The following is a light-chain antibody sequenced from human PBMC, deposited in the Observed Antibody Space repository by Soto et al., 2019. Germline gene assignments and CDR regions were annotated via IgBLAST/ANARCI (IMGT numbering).Light chain of an antibody. CDR2: GAS. V-gene: IGKV3D-15*01. J-gene: IGKJ1*01. CDR3: QQYHVWPKWT. CDR1: ESVSIS. Sequence: EIVMTQSPATLSVSPGEGATLSCRASESVSISLAWYQHKPGQPPRLLIHGASTRASGIPPRFRGSGSGTEFTLTISSLQSEDSAVYFCQQYHVWPKWTFGPGTKVEI.